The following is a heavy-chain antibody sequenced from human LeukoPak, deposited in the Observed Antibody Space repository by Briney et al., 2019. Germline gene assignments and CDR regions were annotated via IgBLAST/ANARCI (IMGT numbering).Heavy chain of an antibody. D-gene: IGHD3-3*01. Sequence: PSETLSLTCTVSGGSISSYYWSWLRQPPGKGLEWIGYIYYSGSTNYNPSLKSRVTISVDTSKNQFSLKLSSVTAADTAVYYCASRRYDFWSGYYSYGSWFDPWGQGTLVTVSS. J-gene: IGHJ5*02. CDR3: ASRRYDFWSGYYSYGSWFDP. V-gene: IGHV4-59*01. CDR2: IYYSGST. CDR1: GGSISSYY.